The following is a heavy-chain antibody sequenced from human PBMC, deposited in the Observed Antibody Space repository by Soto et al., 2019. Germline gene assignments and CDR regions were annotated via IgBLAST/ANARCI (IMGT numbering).Heavy chain of an antibody. CDR1: GGSISSSSYY. V-gene: IGHV4-39*01. CDR2: IYYSGST. J-gene: IGHJ3*02. D-gene: IGHD3-10*01. CDR3: ASHRKRITMVWEVLGAVDM. Sequence: PSETLSLTCTVSGGSISSSSYYWGWIRQPPGKGLEWSGSIYYSGSTYYNPSLKSRVTISVDTSKNQFSLKLSSVTAADTAVYYCASHRKRITMVWEVLGAVDMWGQGTVVTVS.